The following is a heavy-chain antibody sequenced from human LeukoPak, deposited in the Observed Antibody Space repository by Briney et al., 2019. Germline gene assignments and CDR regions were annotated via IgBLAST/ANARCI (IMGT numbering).Heavy chain of an antibody. Sequence: GGSLRLSCAASGFTFSSYAMSWVRQAPGKGLEWVGRTRNKANSYTTEYAASVKGRFTISRDDSKNSLYLQMNSLKTEDTAVYYCANNGMDVWGQGTTVTVSS. J-gene: IGHJ6*02. CDR3: ANNGMDV. CDR2: TRNKANSYTT. V-gene: IGHV3-72*01. CDR1: GFTFSSYA.